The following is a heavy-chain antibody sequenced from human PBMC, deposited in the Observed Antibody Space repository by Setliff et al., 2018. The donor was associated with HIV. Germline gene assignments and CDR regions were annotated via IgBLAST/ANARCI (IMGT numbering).Heavy chain of an antibody. CDR1: GGSISSSSYY. D-gene: IGHD2-2*01. Sequence: PSETLSLTCTVSGGSISSSSYYWGWIRQPPGKGLEWIGSIYSSGSTYYNPSLKSRVTISVDTSKNQFSLKLSSVTAADTAVYYCARTKDCSNTSCPGTHYYYYMDVWGKGTTVTVSS. V-gene: IGHV4-39*01. J-gene: IGHJ6*03. CDR2: IYSSGST. CDR3: ARTKDCSNTSCPGTHYYYYMDV.